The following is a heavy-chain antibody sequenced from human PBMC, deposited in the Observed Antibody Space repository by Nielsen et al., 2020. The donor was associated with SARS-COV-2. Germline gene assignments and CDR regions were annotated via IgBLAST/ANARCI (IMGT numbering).Heavy chain of an antibody. CDR3: ASPGLYR. CDR1: GFTFSSYW. J-gene: IGHJ3*01. V-gene: IGHV3-74*01. CDR2: INSDGSST. D-gene: IGHD2-2*02. Sequence: GESLKISCAASGFTFSSYWMSWVRQAPGKGLVWVSRINSDGSSTSYADSVKGRFTISRDNAKNTLYLQMNSLRAEDTAVYYCASPGLYRWGQGTMVTVSS.